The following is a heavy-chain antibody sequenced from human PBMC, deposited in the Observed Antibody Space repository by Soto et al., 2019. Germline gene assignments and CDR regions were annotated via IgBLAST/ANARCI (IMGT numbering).Heavy chain of an antibody. CDR3: ARNGGWSFDY. J-gene: IGHJ4*02. CDR1: GDSVSSTSAA. Sequence: QVQLRQSGPGLVKPSQTLSLTCGIPGDSVSSTSAAWNWIRQSPSRGLEWLGRTYYRSKWYAEYAVSVKGRIAINPDTSKNQFSLQLNSLTPEDAAVYYCARNGGWSFDYWGQGTLVSVSS. D-gene: IGHD6-19*01. CDR2: TYYRSKWYA. V-gene: IGHV6-1*01.